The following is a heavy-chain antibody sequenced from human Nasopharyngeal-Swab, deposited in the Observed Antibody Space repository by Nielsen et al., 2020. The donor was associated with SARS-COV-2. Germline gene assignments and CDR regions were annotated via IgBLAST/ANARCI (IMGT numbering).Heavy chain of an antibody. V-gene: IGHV3-23*01. CDR1: GFTFSSYA. D-gene: IGHD3-22*01. J-gene: IGHJ4*02. CDR3: AKDTQGIVVVYYFDY. CDR2: ISGSGGST. Sequence: GGSLRLSCAASGFTFSSYAMSWVRQAPGKGLEWVSAISGSGGSTYYADSVKGRFTISRDNSKNTLYLQMNSLRAEDTAVYYRAKDTQGIVVVYYFDYWGQGTLVTVSS.